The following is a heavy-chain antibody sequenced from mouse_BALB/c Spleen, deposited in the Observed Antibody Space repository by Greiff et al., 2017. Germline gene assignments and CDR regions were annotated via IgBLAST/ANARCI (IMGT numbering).Heavy chain of an antibody. Sequence: QVQLQQSGAELVRPGTSVKISCKASGYTFTNYWLGWVKQRPGHGLEWIGDIYPGGGYTNYNEKFKGKATLTADTSSSTAYMQLSSLTSEDSAVYFCARRSGMGAMDYWGQGTSVTVSS. D-gene: IGHD4-1*01. CDR1: GYTFTNYW. CDR3: ARRSGMGAMDY. V-gene: IGHV1-63*02. CDR2: IYPGGGYT. J-gene: IGHJ4*01.